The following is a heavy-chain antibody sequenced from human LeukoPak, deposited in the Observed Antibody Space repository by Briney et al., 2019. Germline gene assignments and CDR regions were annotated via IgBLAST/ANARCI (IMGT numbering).Heavy chain of an antibody. CDR1: GFTFSSYA. Sequence: GGSLRLSCAASGFTFSSYAMHWVRQAPGKGLEYVSAISSNGGSTYYADSVKGRFTISRDNSKNTLYLQMGSLRAEDMAVYYCARGRRSSSTSCYAGHLDYWGQGTLVTVSS. CDR3: ARGRRSSSTSCYAGHLDY. CDR2: ISSNGGST. V-gene: IGHV3-64*02. D-gene: IGHD2-2*01. J-gene: IGHJ4*02.